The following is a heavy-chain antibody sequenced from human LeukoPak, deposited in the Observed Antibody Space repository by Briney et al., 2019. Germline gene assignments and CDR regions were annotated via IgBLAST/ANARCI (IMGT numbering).Heavy chain of an antibody. Sequence: ASVKVSCKASGGTFSSYAISWVRQAPGQGLEWMGRIIPILGIANYAQKFQGRVTMTRSTSISTAYMELSSLRSEDTAVYYCARLPTETYYDFWSGYYQNYYYYGMDVWGQGTTVTVSS. V-gene: IGHV1-69*04. CDR3: ARLPTETYYDFWSGYYQNYYYYGMDV. J-gene: IGHJ6*02. D-gene: IGHD3-3*01. CDR2: IIPILGIA. CDR1: GGTFSSYA.